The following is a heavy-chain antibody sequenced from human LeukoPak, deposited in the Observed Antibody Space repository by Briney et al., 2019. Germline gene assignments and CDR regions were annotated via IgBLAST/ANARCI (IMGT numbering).Heavy chain of an antibody. CDR2: INHSGST. CDR3: ASSQQELGYCSGGSCPRYFQH. V-gene: IGHV4-34*01. CDR1: GGSFSGYY. D-gene: IGHD2-15*01. J-gene: IGHJ1*01. Sequence: SETLSLTCAVYGGSFSGYYWRWIRQPPGKGREWIGEINHSGSTNYNPSLKSRVTISVDPSKNQFSLKMSSVTAAGTAVYYCASSQQELGYCSGGSCPRYFQHWGQGTLVTVSS.